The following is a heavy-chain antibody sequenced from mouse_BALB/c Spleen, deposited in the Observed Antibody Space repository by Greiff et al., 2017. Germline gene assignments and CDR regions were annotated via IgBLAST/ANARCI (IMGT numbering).Heavy chain of an antibody. D-gene: IGHD1-2*01. J-gene: IGHJ2*01. CDR3: ARRYYGGDFDY. Sequence: DVKLVESGGGLVQPGGSRKLSCAASGFTFSSFGMHWVRQAPEKGLEWVAYISSGSSTIYYADTVKGRFTISRDNPKNTLFLQMTSLRSEDTAMYYCARRYYGGDFDYWGQGTTLTVSS. CDR2: ISSGSSTI. CDR1: GFTFSSFG. V-gene: IGHV5-17*02.